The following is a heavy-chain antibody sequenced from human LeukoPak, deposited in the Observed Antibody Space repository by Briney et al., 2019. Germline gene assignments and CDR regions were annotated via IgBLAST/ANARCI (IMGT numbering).Heavy chain of an antibody. CDR2: INPNSGGT. J-gene: IGHJ4*02. CDR1: GYTFTGYY. CDR3: ARSLLGGGDYFDY. D-gene: IGHD2-15*01. Sequence: ASAKVSCKASGYTFTGYYMHWVRQAPGQGLEWMGWINPNSGGTNYAQKFQGRVTMTRDTSISTAYMELSRLRSDDTAVYYCARSLLGGGDYFDYWGQGTLVTVSS. V-gene: IGHV1-2*02.